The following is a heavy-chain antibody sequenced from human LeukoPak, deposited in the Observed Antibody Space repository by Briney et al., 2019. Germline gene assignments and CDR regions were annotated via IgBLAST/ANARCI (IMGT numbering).Heavy chain of an antibody. CDR3: ARDVGATVVFDI. CDR1: GYTFTGYY. D-gene: IGHD1-26*01. J-gene: IGHJ3*02. V-gene: IGHV1-2*02. Sequence: ASVKVSCKASGYTFTGYYMHWVRQAPGQGLEWMGWINPKRGDTNYAQKFQGRVTITADESTSTAYMELSSLRSEDTAVYFCARDVGATVVFDIWGQGTFVTVSS. CDR2: INPKRGDT.